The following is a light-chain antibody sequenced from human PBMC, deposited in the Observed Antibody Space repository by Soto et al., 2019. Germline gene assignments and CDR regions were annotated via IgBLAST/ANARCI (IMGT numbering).Light chain of an antibody. CDR2: DAS. Sequence: AIQLTQSPSSLSASVGDRVTITCRASQGISSALAWYQQKPGKAPKLLIYDASSLESGVPSRFSGSGSGTDFTLTISSLQPEDFATYYGQQFNSYLFTFGQGTKLEIK. CDR1: QGISSA. CDR3: QQFNSYLFT. V-gene: IGKV1-13*02. J-gene: IGKJ2*01.